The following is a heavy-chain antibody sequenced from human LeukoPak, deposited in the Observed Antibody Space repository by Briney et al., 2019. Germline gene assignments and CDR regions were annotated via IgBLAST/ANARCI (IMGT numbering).Heavy chain of an antibody. V-gene: IGHV3-23*01. CDR2: ISGSGGSK. CDR1: GFSFNTYA. J-gene: IGHJ4*02. Sequence: GGPLRLSCAASGFSFNTYAMSWLRQAPGKGLEWVSAISGSGGSKYYADSVKGRFTISRDNSKNTLFLQTNNLGVEDTAVYYCAKGPGSNSGYYYVFHSWGQGTLVTVSS. D-gene: IGHD3-22*01. CDR3: AKGPGSNSGYYYVFHS.